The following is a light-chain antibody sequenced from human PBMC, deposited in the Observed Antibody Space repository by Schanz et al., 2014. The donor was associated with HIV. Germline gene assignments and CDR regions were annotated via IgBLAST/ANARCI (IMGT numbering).Light chain of an antibody. CDR2: EVD. V-gene: IGLV2-8*01. J-gene: IGLJ2*01. CDR3: SSYTSSSTLDVV. CDR1: SSNVGGYNY. Sequence: QSALTQPPSASGSRGQSVAISCTGSSSNVGGYNYVSWYQQHPGKAPKLMIYEVDKRPSGVPDRFSGSKSGNTASLTVSGLQAEDEADYYCSSYTSSSTLDVVFGGGTKLTVL.